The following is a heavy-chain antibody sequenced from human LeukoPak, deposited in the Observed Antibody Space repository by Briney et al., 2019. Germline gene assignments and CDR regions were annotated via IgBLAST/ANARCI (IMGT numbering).Heavy chain of an antibody. J-gene: IGHJ4*02. CDR3: ARGLGTLPPGGY. D-gene: IGHD4-23*01. CDR1: GFTVSSNH. V-gene: IGHV3-66*01. CDR2: INSGGST. Sequence: GGSLRLSCAASGFTVSSNHMSWVRQAPGRGLEWVSFINSGGSTYYADSVKGRFAISRDNSKNTLYLQMNSLRAEDTAVYYCARGLGTLPPGGYWGQGTLVTVSS.